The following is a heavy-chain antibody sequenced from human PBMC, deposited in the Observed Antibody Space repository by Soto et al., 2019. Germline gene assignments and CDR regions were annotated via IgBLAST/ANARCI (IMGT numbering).Heavy chain of an antibody. J-gene: IGHJ4*02. V-gene: IGHV3-30-3*01. D-gene: IGHD6-19*01. CDR3: LRDRVVAGIGEVDY. CDR1: GFTFSSHA. Sequence: QVQLEESGGGVVQPGRSLRLSCAASGFTFSSHAMHWVRQAPGKGLEWVAVISYDGSNKYYADSVKGRFTISRDNSKNTLDLQMDSVGRGGTTVYHCLRDRVVAGIGEVDYWRQGTLVTVSS. CDR2: ISYDGSNK.